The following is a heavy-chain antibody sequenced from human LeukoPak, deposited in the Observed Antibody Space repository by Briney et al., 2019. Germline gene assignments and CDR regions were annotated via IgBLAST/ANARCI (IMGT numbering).Heavy chain of an antibody. CDR2: IYYSGST. J-gene: IGHJ4*02. CDR1: GGSISSYY. V-gene: IGHV4-59*01. Sequence: PSETLSLTCTVSGGSISSYYWSWIRQPPGKGLEWIGYIYYSGSTNYNPSLKSRVTISVDTSKNQFSLKLSSVTAADTAVYYCARGGAHSPFDYWGQGTLVTVSS. CDR3: ARGGAHSPFDY. D-gene: IGHD3-16*01.